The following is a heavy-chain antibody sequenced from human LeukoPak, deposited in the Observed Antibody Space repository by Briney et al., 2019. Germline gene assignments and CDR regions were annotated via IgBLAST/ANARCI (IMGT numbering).Heavy chain of an antibody. D-gene: IGHD6-19*01. J-gene: IGHJ4*02. Sequence: GGSLRLSCAASGFTFSNYWMSWVRQAPGKGLEWVANIKEDGSRNHYVDSVKGRFTISRDNAKNSLYLQMNSLRAEDTAVYYCSRTHGSGCPGVYWGRGTLVTVSS. CDR2: IKEDGSRN. CDR3: SRTHGSGCPGVY. CDR1: GFTFSNYW. V-gene: IGHV3-7*04.